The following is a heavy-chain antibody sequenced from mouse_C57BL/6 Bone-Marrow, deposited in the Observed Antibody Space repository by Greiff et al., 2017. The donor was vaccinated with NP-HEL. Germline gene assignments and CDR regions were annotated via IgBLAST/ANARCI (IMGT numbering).Heavy chain of an antibody. V-gene: IGHV2-9-1*01. Sequence: VQLQQSGPGLVAPSQSLSITCTVSGFSLTSYAISWVRQPPGKGLEWLGVIWTGGGTNYNSALKSRLSISKDNSKSQVFLKMNSLQTDDTARYYCARKGGYYVDYAMDDWGQGTSVTVSS. CDR1: GFSLTSYA. CDR2: IWTGGGT. J-gene: IGHJ4*01. D-gene: IGHD2-3*01. CDR3: ARKGGYYVDYAMDD.